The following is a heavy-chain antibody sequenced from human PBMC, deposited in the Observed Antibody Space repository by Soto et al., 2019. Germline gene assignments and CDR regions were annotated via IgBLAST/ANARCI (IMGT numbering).Heavy chain of an antibody. CDR2: MWYDGTNK. D-gene: IGHD3-16*01. J-gene: IGHJ3*02. Sequence: QVQLVESGGGVVQPGRSLRLSCAASGFTFRIYSMHWVRQSPGKGLEWVAVMWYDGTNKYYGESVKGRFTISRDNSENKLYLQVNSLRVEDTAVYYCARDATFGTKGGSFDIWGHGTLVTVSS. V-gene: IGHV3-33*01. CDR3: ARDATFGTKGGSFDI. CDR1: GFTFRIYS.